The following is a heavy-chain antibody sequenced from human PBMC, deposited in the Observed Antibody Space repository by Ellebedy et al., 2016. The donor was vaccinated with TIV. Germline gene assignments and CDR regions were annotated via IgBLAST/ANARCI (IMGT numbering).Heavy chain of an antibody. D-gene: IGHD3-16*01. V-gene: IGHV3-33*01. CDR2: IWPDGTKK. Sequence: GGSLRLXCAASGFTFSSYGMHWVRQAPGKGLEWVAVIWPDGTKKYYTDSVKGRFTISRDNSKNTVYLQMNSLRDEDTAVYYCARTSRGTGDYFENWGQGTLVSVSS. CDR3: ARTSRGTGDYFEN. CDR1: GFTFSSYG. J-gene: IGHJ4*02.